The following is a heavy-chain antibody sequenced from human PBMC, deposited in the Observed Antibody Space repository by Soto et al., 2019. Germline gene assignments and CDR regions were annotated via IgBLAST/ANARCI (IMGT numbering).Heavy chain of an antibody. J-gene: IGHJ6*02. CDR2: IIPLFRTP. D-gene: IGHD4-4*01. V-gene: IGHV1-69*12. CDR3: ARDNDRLQLGGNYYYILDV. Sequence: QVQLVQSGAEMKEPGSSVKVSCKTSGGTFSSSAFSWLRQAPGQGLEWMGGIIPLFRTPDYAQKFQGRVTIAADESTSTAYMELSSLRSEDTAVYYCARDNDRLQLGGNYYYILDVWGQGTTITVSS. CDR1: GGTFSSSA.